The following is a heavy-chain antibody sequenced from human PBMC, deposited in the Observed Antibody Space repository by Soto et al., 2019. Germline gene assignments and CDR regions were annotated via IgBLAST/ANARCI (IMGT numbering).Heavy chain of an antibody. CDR2: ISSHIGNP. CDR3: AGGRYGDY. Sequence: QVHLVQSGAEVKKPGASVKVSGKASCYTFTSYGITWVRQAPGQGLEWMGWISSHIGNPDFAQKLQGSVIVTRDTPTSPVYMVLRCLITVDTALYYCAGGRYGDYWRQGALVTVSS. CDR1: CYTFTSYG. D-gene: IGHD1-1*01. V-gene: IGHV1-18*01. J-gene: IGHJ4*02.